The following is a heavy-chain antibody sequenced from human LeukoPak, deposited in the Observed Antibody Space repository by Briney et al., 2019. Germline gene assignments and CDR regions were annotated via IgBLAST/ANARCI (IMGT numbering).Heavy chain of an antibody. Sequence: GGSLRLSCAASGFTFSDYYMSWIRQAPGKGLEWVSYISSSGSTIYYADSVKGRFTNSRDNAKNSLYLQMNSLRAEDTAVYYCARGEYYYGSGSYYTDAFDIWGQGTMVTVSS. CDR2: ISSSGSTI. D-gene: IGHD3-10*01. J-gene: IGHJ3*02. CDR3: ARGEYYYGSGSYYTDAFDI. CDR1: GFTFSDYY. V-gene: IGHV3-11*01.